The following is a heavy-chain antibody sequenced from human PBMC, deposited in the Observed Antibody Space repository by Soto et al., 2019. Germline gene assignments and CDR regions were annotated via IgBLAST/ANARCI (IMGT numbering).Heavy chain of an antibody. CDR3: ARQRGNYSPLGYFEY. Sequence: PGESLKISCKGSGYSFAGYWITWVRQKPGKGLEWMGRIDPSDSQTYYSPSFRGHVTISVTKSITTVFLQWSSLKAADTAMYYCARQRGNYSPLGYFEYWGQGALVTVSS. CDR2: IDPSDSQT. D-gene: IGHD1-26*01. CDR1: GYSFAGYW. J-gene: IGHJ4*02. V-gene: IGHV5-10-1*01.